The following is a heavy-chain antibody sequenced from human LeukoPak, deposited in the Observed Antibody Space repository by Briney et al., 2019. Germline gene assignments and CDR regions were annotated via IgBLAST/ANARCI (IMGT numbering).Heavy chain of an antibody. D-gene: IGHD5-18*01. CDR1: GFTFSSYS. CDR2: INWNGGST. Sequence: GGSLRLSCAASGFTFSSYSMNWVRQAPGKGLEWVSGINWNGGSTGYADSVKGRFTISRDNAKNSLYLQMNSLRAEDTALYYCARENDPGDVDTCAAPAFDIWGQGTMVTVSS. CDR3: ARENDPGDVDTCAAPAFDI. V-gene: IGHV3-20*04. J-gene: IGHJ3*02.